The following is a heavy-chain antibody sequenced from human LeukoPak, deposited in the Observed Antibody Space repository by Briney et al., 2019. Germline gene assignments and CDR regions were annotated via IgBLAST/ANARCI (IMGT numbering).Heavy chain of an antibody. Sequence: SETLSLTCTVSGGSTSSYYWSWIRQPPGKGLEWIGYIYYSGSTNYNPSLKSRVTISVDTSKNQFSLKLSSVTAADTAVYYCARGGVVVVTEPYGMDVWGQGTTVTVSS. CDR3: ARGGVVVVTEPYGMDV. CDR2: IYYSGST. D-gene: IGHD3-22*01. CDR1: GGSTSSYY. J-gene: IGHJ6*02. V-gene: IGHV4-59*01.